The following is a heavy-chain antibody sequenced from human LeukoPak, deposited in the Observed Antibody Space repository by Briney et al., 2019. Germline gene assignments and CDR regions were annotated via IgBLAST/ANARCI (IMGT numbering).Heavy chain of an antibody. J-gene: IGHJ3*02. CDR3: ARAWEQQLVQGAFDI. CDR1: GGSISSYF. Sequence: TSETLSLTCTVSGGSISSYFWSWIRQPPGKGLGWIGFIFYSGGTNYNPSLKSRVTISVDTSKNQFSLKLSSVTAADTAVYYCARAWEQQLVQGAFDIWGQGTLVTVSS. V-gene: IGHV4-59*01. D-gene: IGHD6-13*01. CDR2: IFYSGGT.